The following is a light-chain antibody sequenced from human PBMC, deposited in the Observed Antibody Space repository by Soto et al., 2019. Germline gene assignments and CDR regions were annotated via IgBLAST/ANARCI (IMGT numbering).Light chain of an antibody. V-gene: IGLV1-40*01. CDR2: GNS. Sequence: QSVLTQPPSVSGAPGQWVTISCTGSSSNIGAGYDVHWYQQLPGTAPKLLIYGNSNRPSGVPDRFSGSKSGTSASLAITGLQAVDEADYYCQSYDSSLSGYVFGTGTKVTVL. CDR3: QSYDSSLSGYV. J-gene: IGLJ1*01. CDR1: SSNIGAGYD.